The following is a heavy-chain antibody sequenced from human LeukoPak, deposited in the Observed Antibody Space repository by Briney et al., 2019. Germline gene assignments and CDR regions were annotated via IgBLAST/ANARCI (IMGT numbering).Heavy chain of an antibody. CDR2: IKTDGSNT. D-gene: IGHD3-22*01. CDR3: TRTYYYDSRAYFDY. V-gene: IGHV3-74*01. Sequence: GGSLRLSCAASGFTFSSYWMHRVRQVPGKGLVWVSRIKTDGSNTVYADNVKGRFTISRDNAKNTLYLQMNSLRVEDTAVYYCTRTYYYDSRAYFDYWGQGALVTVSS. J-gene: IGHJ4*02. CDR1: GFTFSSYW.